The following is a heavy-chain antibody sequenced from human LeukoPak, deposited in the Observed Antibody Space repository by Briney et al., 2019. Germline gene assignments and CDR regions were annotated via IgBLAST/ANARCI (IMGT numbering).Heavy chain of an antibody. D-gene: IGHD6-13*01. V-gene: IGHV3-21*01. Sequence: GSLRLSCVTSWFTFSNYCMIWVRQAPGKGLEWGSSISSGSKYIYYADSVKGRFTISRDNAKDSVYLEMNSLRAEDTAVYYCAKNGQHLVLGACDIWGQGTMVTVSS. CDR3: AKNGQHLVLGACDI. CDR1: WFTFSNYC. CDR2: ISSGSKYI. J-gene: IGHJ3*02.